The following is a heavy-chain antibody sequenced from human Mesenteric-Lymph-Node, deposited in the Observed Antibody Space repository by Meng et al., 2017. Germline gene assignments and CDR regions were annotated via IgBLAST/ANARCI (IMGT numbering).Heavy chain of an antibody. CDR2: ISSSGSTI. V-gene: IGHV3-11*01. CDR1: GFTFSDYY. J-gene: IGHJ4*02. CDR3: ARVHSTASEDF. Sequence: GESLKISCAASGFTFSDYYMSWIRQAPGKGLEWVSYISSSGSTIYYADSVKGRFTISRDNANNSLYLQMNYLGVDDTAIYFCARVHSTASEDFWGQGTPVTVSS. D-gene: IGHD6-13*01.